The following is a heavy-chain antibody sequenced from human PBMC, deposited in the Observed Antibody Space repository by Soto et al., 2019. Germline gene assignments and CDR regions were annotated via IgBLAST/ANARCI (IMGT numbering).Heavy chain of an antibody. Sequence: SETLSLTCSVSGASLSSSLYYWGWIRQPPGKGLDWIGTIFYSGTTYYNTSLERRVTISIDKSKNHFSLKLSFVTAADTVVYYCATSGGSLHNWFDPWGQGTLVTVSS. CDR3: ATSGGSLHNWFDP. CDR1: GASLSSSLYY. D-gene: IGHD2-15*01. J-gene: IGHJ5*02. V-gene: IGHV4-39*01. CDR2: IFYSGTT.